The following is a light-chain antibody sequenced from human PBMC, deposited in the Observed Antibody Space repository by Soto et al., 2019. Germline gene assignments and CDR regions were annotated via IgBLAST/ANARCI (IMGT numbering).Light chain of an antibody. V-gene: IGKV3-11*01. CDR3: QQRSNWWT. CDR2: DAS. Sequence: EIVLTQSPATLSLSPGERATLSCRASQSVSSYLAWYQQKPGQAPRLLIYDASNTATGIPARFSGSGSGTDFTLTISSLEPEDFAVYYCQQRSNWWTFGQGTKV. J-gene: IGKJ1*01. CDR1: QSVSSY.